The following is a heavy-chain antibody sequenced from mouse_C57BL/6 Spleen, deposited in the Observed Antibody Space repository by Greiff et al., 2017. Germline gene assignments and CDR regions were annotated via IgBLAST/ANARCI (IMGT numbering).Heavy chain of an antibody. D-gene: IGHD1-1*01. CDR1: GFTFSSYA. Sequence: DVKLVESGGGLVKPGGSLKLSCAASGFTFSSYAMSWVRQTPEKRLEWVATISDGGSYTYYPDNVKGRFTISRDNAKNNLYLQMSHLKSEDTAMYYCARGDGSSYWWYFDVWGTGTTVTVSS. CDR3: ARGDGSSYWWYFDV. J-gene: IGHJ1*03. CDR2: ISDGGSYT. V-gene: IGHV5-4*03.